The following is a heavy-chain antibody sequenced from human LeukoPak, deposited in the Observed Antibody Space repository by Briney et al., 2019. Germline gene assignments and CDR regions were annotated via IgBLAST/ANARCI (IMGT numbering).Heavy chain of an antibody. Sequence: GGSLRLSSAASGFTVSSNYMSWVRLAPGKGLEWVSVIYSGGSTYYADSVKGRFTISRDNSKNTLYLQMNSLRAEDTAVYYCAREEYDFWSGQDYYYYYMDVWGKGTTVTVSS. CDR1: GFTVSSNY. J-gene: IGHJ6*03. CDR2: IYSGGST. D-gene: IGHD3-3*01. V-gene: IGHV3-66*01. CDR3: AREEYDFWSGQDYYYYYMDV.